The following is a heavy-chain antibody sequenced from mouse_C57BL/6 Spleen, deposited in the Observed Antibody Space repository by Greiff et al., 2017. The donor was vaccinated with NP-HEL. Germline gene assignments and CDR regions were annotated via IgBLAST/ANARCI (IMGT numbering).Heavy chain of an antibody. J-gene: IGHJ4*01. V-gene: IGHV1-18*01. CDR2: INPNNGGT. CDR1: GYTFTDYN. Sequence: DVKLQESGPELVKPGASVKIPCKASGYTFTDYNMDWVKQSHGKSLEWIGDINPNNGGTIYNQKFKGKATLTVDKSSSTAYMELRSLTSEDTAVYYCARSDYYGSSSYAMDYWGQGTSVTVSS. CDR3: ARSDYYGSSSYAMDY. D-gene: IGHD1-1*01.